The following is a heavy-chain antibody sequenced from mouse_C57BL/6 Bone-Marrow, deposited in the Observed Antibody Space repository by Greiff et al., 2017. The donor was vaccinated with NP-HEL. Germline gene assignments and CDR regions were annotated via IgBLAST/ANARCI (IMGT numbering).Heavy chain of an antibody. Sequence: EVKLVESGGGLVKPGGSLKLSCAASGFTFSDYGMHWVRQAPEKGLEWVAYISSGSSTIYSADTVKGRFTISRDNAKNTLFLQMTSLRSEDTAMYYCARTPGSSWYFDVWGTGTTVTVSS. CDR3: ARTPGSSWYFDV. CDR2: ISSGSSTI. CDR1: GFTFSDYG. V-gene: IGHV5-17*01. J-gene: IGHJ1*03. D-gene: IGHD1-1*01.